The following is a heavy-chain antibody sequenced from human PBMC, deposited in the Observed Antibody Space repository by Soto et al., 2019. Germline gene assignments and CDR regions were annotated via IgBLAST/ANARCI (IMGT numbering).Heavy chain of an antibody. Sequence: ASVKVYCRASGYTFTGYYIHWVRQAPGQVLEWMGWINPNSGCTNYAQKFQGWVTMTRDTSITTAYMVLSRLRSDDTAVYYCAREAVLYCSSTSCSAAFDYWGQGTLVTVSS. V-gene: IGHV1-2*04. CDR3: AREAVLYCSSTSCSAAFDY. CDR1: GYTFTGYY. D-gene: IGHD2-2*01. J-gene: IGHJ4*02. CDR2: INPNSGCT.